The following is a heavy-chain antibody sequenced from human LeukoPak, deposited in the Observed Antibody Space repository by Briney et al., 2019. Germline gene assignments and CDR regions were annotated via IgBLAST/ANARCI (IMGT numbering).Heavy chain of an antibody. V-gene: IGHV4-59*12. Sequence: SETLSLTCTVSGGSISSYYWSWIRQPPGKGLEWIGYIYYSGSTNYNPSLKSRVTISVDTSKNQFSLKLSSVTAADTAVYYCARIYYYYYYMDVWGKGTTVTVSS. CDR1: GGSISSYY. CDR3: ARIYYYYYYMDV. J-gene: IGHJ6*03. CDR2: IYYSGST.